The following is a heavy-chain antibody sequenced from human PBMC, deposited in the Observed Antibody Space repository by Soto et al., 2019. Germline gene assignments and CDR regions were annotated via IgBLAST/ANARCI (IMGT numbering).Heavy chain of an antibody. CDR3: ASQRLGELYWGIVDS. Sequence: SETLSLTSPVSGCSVSDYHWSWIRQPPGKGLEWIGYMHNSGSTTEKPSLTSRVTMSVDTSRNQFSLELKSVTAADRAVYYCASQRLGELYWGIVDSWGQGTLVTVSS. D-gene: IGHD3-16*01. J-gene: IGHJ4*02. V-gene: IGHV4-59*02. CDR1: GCSVSDYH. CDR2: MHNSGST.